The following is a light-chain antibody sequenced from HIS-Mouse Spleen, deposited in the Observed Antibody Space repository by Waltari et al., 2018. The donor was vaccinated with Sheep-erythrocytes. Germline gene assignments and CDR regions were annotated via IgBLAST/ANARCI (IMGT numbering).Light chain of an antibody. CDR1: QGISSA. V-gene: IGKV1D-13*01. CDR2: DAS. CDR3: QQFNNYPRT. Sequence: AIQFTPFPPSLSPSGEDRVTIPCRASQGISSALAWYQQKPGKAPKLLIYDASSLESGVPSRFSGSGSGTDFTLTISSLQPEDFATYYCQQFNNYPRTFGQGTKVEIK. J-gene: IGKJ1*01.